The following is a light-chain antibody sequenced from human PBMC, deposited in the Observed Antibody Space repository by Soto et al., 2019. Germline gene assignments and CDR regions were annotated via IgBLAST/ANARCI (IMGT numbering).Light chain of an antibody. V-gene: IGKV2-28*01. J-gene: IGKJ1*01. CDR2: LGS. Sequence: DIVMTQSPLSLPVTPGEPASISCRSSQSLLHSNGYNYLDWYLQKPGQSPQLLIYLGSNLASGVRDRFSGSGSGTDFTLKISRVEAEDVGVYYCMQALQTPVAFGQGTKVEIK. CDR3: MQALQTPVA. CDR1: QSLLHSNGYNY.